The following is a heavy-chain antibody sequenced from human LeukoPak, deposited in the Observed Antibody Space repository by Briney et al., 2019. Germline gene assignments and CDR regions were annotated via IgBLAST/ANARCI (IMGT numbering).Heavy chain of an antibody. J-gene: IGHJ4*02. V-gene: IGHV4-59*08. Sequence: SETLPLTCTVSGGSISSYYWSWIRQPPGKGLEWIGYVYSSGSTNYNPSLKSRVTISVDTSKNHFSLNLSSVTAADTAVYYCARHGDYYCRSTSCFDYWGQGTLVTVSS. CDR2: VYSSGST. CDR1: GGSISSYY. D-gene: IGHD2-2*01. CDR3: ARHGDYYCRSTSCFDY.